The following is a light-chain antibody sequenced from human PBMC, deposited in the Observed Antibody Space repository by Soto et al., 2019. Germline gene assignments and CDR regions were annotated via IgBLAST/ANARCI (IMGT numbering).Light chain of an antibody. V-gene: IGKV3-20*01. Sequence: EIGLTQSPGTLSVSPGERATVSCRASQTVSSGFLAWYQQKVGQAPRLLIYGASTRATGIPDRFSGSGSGTDFTLTIDRLEPEDFAVYYCHQYYSSPTPFGGGTKVEIK. CDR2: GAS. CDR3: HQYYSSPTP. J-gene: IGKJ4*01. CDR1: QTVSSGF.